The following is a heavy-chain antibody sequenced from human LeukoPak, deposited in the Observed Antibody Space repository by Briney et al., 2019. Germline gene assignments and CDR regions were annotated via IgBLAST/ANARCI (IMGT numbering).Heavy chain of an antibody. D-gene: IGHD6-19*01. V-gene: IGHV4-39*01. CDR3: ARHDGASSGWYIDWFDP. CDR2: IYYSGST. Sequence: SVTLSLTCTVSGGSISSSSYYWGWIRQPPGKGLEWIGSIYYSGSTYYNPSLKSRVTISVDTSKNPFSLRLSSVTAADTAVYYCARHDGASSGWYIDWFDPWGQGTLVTASS. CDR1: GGSISSSSYY. J-gene: IGHJ5*02.